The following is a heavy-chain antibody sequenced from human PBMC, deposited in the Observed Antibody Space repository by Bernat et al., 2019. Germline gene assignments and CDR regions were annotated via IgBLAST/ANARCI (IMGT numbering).Heavy chain of an antibody. D-gene: IGHD6-19*01. V-gene: IGHV3-74*01. CDR2: INSDGSST. CDR1: GFTFSSYW. Sequence: EVQLVESGGGLVQPGGSLRLSCAASGFTFSSYWMHWVRQAPGKGLVWVSRINSDGSSTSYADSVKGRFTISRDNAKNTLYLLMNSLRAEDTAVYYCARDLAVAGKIEDYYYYYGMDVWGQGTTVTVSS. CDR3: ARDLAVAGKIEDYYYYYGMDV. J-gene: IGHJ6*02.